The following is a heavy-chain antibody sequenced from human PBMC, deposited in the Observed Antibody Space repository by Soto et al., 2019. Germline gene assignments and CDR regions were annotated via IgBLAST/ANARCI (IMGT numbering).Heavy chain of an antibody. J-gene: IGHJ4*02. CDR2: ISSTTNYI. V-gene: IGHV3-21*06. Sequence: GGSLRLSCAASGFTFTRFSMNWVRQAPGKGLEWVSSISSTTNYIYYGDSMKGRFTISRDNAKNSLYLEMNSLRAEDTAVYYCARESEDLTSNFDYWGQGTPVTVSS. CDR3: ARESEDLTSNFDY. CDR1: GFTFTRFS.